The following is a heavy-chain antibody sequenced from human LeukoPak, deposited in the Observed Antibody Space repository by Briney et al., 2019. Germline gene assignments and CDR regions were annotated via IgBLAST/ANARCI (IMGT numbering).Heavy chain of an antibody. CDR3: ARVSRAIAAASPGYFDY. J-gene: IGHJ4*02. CDR1: GGSFSGYY. Sequence: SETLSLTCAVYGGSFSGYYWSWLRQPPGKGLEWMGEINHSGSTNYNPSLKSRVTISVDTSKNQFSLKLSSVTAADTAVYYCARVSRAIAAASPGYFDYWGQGTLVTVSS. D-gene: IGHD6-13*01. V-gene: IGHV4-34*01. CDR2: INHSGST.